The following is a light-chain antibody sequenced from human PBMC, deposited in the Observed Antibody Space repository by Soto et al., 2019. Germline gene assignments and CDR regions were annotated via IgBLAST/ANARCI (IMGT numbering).Light chain of an antibody. CDR2: GAS. Sequence: ENVLTQSPGTLSLSPGERATLSCRASQSVSSNYVAWYQQKPGQAPRLLVYGASSRATGIPDRFSGSGSGTDFTLTISRLEPEDFAVYYCQQYNDWPPAFGGGTKVDVK. V-gene: IGKV3-20*01. CDR1: QSVSSNY. J-gene: IGKJ4*01. CDR3: QQYNDWPPA.